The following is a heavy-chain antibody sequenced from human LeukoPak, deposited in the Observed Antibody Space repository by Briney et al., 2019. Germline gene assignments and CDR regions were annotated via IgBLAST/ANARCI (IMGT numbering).Heavy chain of an antibody. CDR2: IYYSGTT. D-gene: IGHD7-27*01. J-gene: IGHJ3*02. CDR3: ARDASGDLHAFDI. V-gene: IGHV4-59*01. CDR1: GDSISPYY. Sequence: SETLSLTCTVSGDSISPYYWSWIRQPPGKGLEWIGYIYYSGTTNYNPSLRSRVTLSVDTSKNQFSLKLRSVTAADTAVYYCARDASGDLHAFDIWGQGTMVTVSS.